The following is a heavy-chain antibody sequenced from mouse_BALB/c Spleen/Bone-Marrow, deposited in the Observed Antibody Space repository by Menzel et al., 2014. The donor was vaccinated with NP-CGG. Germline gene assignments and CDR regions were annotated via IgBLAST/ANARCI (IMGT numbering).Heavy chain of an antibody. D-gene: IGHD2-13*01. J-gene: IGHJ3*01. CDR1: GYAFTNYL. Sequence: QVQLKESGAELVRPGTSVKVSCKASGYAFTNYLIEWVKQRPGQGLEWIGVINPGSGGTNYNEKFKGKATLTADKSSSTAYMQLSSLTSDDSVVYFCARRDYSFAYWGQGTLVTVSA. V-gene: IGHV1-54*01. CDR3: ARRDYSFAY. CDR2: INPGSGGT.